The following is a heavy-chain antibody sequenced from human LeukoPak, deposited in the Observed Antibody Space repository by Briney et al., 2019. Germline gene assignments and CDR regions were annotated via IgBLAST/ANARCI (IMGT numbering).Heavy chain of an antibody. D-gene: IGHD5-12*01. Sequence: PGGSLRLSCAASGFTFSSYSMNWVRQAPGKGLEWVSSISSGSSYIYYADSVKGRFTISRDNAKNSLYLQMNSLRAEDTAVYYCARAVGGYGGYELDYWGQGTLVTVSS. CDR1: GFTFSSYS. J-gene: IGHJ4*02. V-gene: IGHV3-21*01. CDR3: ARAVGGYGGYELDY. CDR2: ISSGSSYI.